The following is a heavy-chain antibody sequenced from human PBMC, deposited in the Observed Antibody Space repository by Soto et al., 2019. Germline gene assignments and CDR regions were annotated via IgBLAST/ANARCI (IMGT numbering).Heavy chain of an antibody. CDR2: IIPIFGTT. CDR3: ARGRSYYGSGSYFYYGMDV. V-gene: IGHV1-69*01. Sequence: QVQLVQSGAEVKKPGSSVKVSCQSSGGTFSNDAFSWVRQAPGQGLEWMGGIIPIFGTTNYAQKFQGRVTIAADEPTSTAYMELSSLRSEDTAFYYCARGRSYYGSGSYFYYGMDVWGQGTTVTVSS. J-gene: IGHJ6*02. CDR1: GGTFSNDA. D-gene: IGHD3-10*01.